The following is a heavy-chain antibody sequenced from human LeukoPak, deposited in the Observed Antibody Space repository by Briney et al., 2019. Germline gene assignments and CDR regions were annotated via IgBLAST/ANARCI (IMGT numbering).Heavy chain of an antibody. CDR3: AKVGFNA. CDR1: GYTFTDYF. V-gene: IGHV1-2*02. J-gene: IGHJ5*02. CDR2: INPNSGGT. Sequence: GASVKVSCKASGYTFTDYFIHWVRQAPGQGLELMGWINPNSGGTKYGQKIQGRVTMSRDTSISTAYMELSRLRSDDTAVYYCAKVGFNAWGQGTLVTVSS.